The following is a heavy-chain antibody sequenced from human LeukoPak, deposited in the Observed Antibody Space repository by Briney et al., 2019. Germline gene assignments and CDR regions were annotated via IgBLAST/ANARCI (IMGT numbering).Heavy chain of an antibody. CDR2: IYAGGTI. CDR1: GFSFSTYD. D-gene: IGHD2-2*01. Sequence: GGSLRLSCVASGFSFSTYDMSWVRQAPGKGLEWVSVIYAGGTIFYADSLRGRFTISRDNSKNTLYLQMNSLRAEDTAVYYCARGYCSSTRCYPGYFDLWGQGTLVTVSS. V-gene: IGHV3-53*01. CDR3: ARGYCSSTRCYPGYFDL. J-gene: IGHJ4*02.